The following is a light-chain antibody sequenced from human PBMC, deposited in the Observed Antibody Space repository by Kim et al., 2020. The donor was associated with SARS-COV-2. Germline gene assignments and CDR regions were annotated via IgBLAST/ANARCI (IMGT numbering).Light chain of an antibody. Sequence: GQRVTISGSRPTPNTDSNTVNWPQQLPRTAPNLLIYSNTQRPSGVPDRFSGSKSGTSASLAISGLQSEDEADYYCAAWDDSLNGVVFGGGTQLTVL. CDR1: TPNTDSNT. CDR2: SNT. J-gene: IGLJ2*01. V-gene: IGLV1-44*01. CDR3: AAWDDSLNGVV.